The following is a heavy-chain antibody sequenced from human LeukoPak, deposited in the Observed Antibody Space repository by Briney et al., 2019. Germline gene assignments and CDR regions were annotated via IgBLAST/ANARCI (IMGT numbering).Heavy chain of an antibody. Sequence: GGSLRLSCAASGFIFSNYGMSWVRQAPGKGLEWVSSISGGGARTYYADSVKGRFTISRDHSKNTLYLQMNSLRADDTAVYYCAKIAFGGLFVTGGGYFDYWGQGTLVTVSS. CDR1: GFIFSNYG. J-gene: IGHJ4*02. D-gene: IGHD3-16*02. V-gene: IGHV3-23*01. CDR2: ISGGGART. CDR3: AKIAFGGLFVTGGGYFDY.